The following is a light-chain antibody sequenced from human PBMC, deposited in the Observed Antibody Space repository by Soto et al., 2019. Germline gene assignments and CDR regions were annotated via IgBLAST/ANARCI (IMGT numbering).Light chain of an antibody. V-gene: IGKV1-5*03. CDR3: QQYSDNWT. J-gene: IGKJ1*01. CDR2: KAS. CDR1: QSISNG. Sequence: DIQMTQSPSTLSASVGDRVTITCRASQSISNGLAWYQQKPGTAPNLLIYKASTLQSGVPSRFSGSGSGTEFTLTISSLQPDDSATYYCQQYSDNWTFGQGTKVDIK.